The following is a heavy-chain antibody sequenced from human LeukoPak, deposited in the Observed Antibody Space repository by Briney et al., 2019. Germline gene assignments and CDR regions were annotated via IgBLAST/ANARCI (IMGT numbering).Heavy chain of an antibody. Sequence: GRSLRLSCAAPGFTFSSYGMHWVRQAPGKGLEWVAVISYDGSNKYYADSVKGRFTISRDNSKNTLYLQMNSLRAEDTAVYYCAKVPAGNKVEYWGQGTLVTVSS. CDR1: GFTFSSYG. J-gene: IGHJ4*02. V-gene: IGHV3-30*18. D-gene: IGHD6-19*01. CDR2: ISYDGSNK. CDR3: AKVPAGNKVEY.